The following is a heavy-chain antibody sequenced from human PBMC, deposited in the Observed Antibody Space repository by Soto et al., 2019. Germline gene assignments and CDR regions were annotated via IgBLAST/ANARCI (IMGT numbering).Heavy chain of an antibody. J-gene: IGHJ6*02. V-gene: IGHV1-69*13. CDR3: ARGDVDTAMVSYYYGMDV. Sequence: ASVKVSCKASGVTFSSYAISWVRQAPGQGLEWMGGIIPIFGTANYAQKFQGRVTITADESTSTAYMELSSLRSEDTAVYYCARGDVDTAMVSYYYGMDVWGQGTTVTVSS. CDR1: GVTFSSYA. CDR2: IIPIFGTA. D-gene: IGHD5-18*01.